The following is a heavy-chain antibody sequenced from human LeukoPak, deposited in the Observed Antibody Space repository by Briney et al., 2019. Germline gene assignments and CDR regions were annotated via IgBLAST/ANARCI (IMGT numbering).Heavy chain of an antibody. V-gene: IGHV4-34*01. CDR3: ARVFYYDSSGYYWGREYYYYYGMDV. J-gene: IGHJ6*02. CDR2: INHSGST. CDR1: GGTFSGYY. Sequence: SETLSLTCAVYGGTFSGYYWSWIRQPPGKGLEWIGEINHSGSTYYNPSLKSRVTISVDTSKNQFSLKLSSVHAADTAVYYCARVFYYDSSGYYWGREYYYYYGMDVWGQGTTVTDSS. D-gene: IGHD3-22*01.